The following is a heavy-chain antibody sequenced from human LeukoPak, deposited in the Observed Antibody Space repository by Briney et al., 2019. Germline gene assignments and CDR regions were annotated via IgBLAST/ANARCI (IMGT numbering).Heavy chain of an antibody. CDR1: GFTFSSYA. CDR3: AREGIKGYSYGYYFDY. V-gene: IGHV3-30-3*01. Sequence: GGSLRLSCAASGFTFSSYAMHWVRQAPGKGLEWVAVISYDGSNKYYADSVKGRFTISRDNSKNTLYLQMNSLRAEDTAVYYCAREGIKGYSYGYYFDYWGQGTLVTVSS. J-gene: IGHJ4*02. D-gene: IGHD5-18*01. CDR2: ISYDGSNK.